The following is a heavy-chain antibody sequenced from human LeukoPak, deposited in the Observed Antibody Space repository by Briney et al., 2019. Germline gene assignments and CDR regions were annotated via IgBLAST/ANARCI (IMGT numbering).Heavy chain of an antibody. D-gene: IGHD1-1*01. CDR3: AKDGLDAGYYFDY. J-gene: IGHJ4*02. Sequence: PGGSLRLSCAASGFTFSSYGMHWVRQAPGKGLEWVAVISYDGSNKYYADSVKGRFTISRDNSKNTLYLQMNSLRAEDTAVYYCAKDGLDAGYYFDYWGQGTLVTVSS. V-gene: IGHV3-30*18. CDR1: GFTFSSYG. CDR2: ISYDGSNK.